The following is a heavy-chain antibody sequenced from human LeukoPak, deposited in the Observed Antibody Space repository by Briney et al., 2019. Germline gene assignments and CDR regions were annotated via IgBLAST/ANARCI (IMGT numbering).Heavy chain of an antibody. D-gene: IGHD6-13*01. CDR1: GFTFSSYS. Sequence: GGSLRLSCAASGFTFSSYSMNWVRQAPGKGLEWVSYISSSGTTIYYADSVKGRFTISRDNARNSLYLQMNTLRVEDTALYYCARGRRSSSIWYLDYWGQGTLVTVSS. CDR3: ARGRRSSSIWYLDY. J-gene: IGHJ4*02. CDR2: ISSSGTTI. V-gene: IGHV3-48*04.